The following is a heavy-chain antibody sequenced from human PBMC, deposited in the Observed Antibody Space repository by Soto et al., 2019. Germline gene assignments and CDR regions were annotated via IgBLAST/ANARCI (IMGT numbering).Heavy chain of an antibody. CDR1: GFTFSSYA. CDR3: AKADDFWSGYHIYYYYGMDV. Sequence: GGSLRLSCAASGFTFSSYAMSWVRQAPGKGLEWVSGISGSGGRTYYADSVKGRFTISRDNSKHTLYLQMNSLRAEDTAVYYCAKADDFWSGYHIYYYYGMDVWGQGTTVTV. D-gene: IGHD3-3*01. J-gene: IGHJ6*02. CDR2: ISGSGGRT. V-gene: IGHV3-23*01.